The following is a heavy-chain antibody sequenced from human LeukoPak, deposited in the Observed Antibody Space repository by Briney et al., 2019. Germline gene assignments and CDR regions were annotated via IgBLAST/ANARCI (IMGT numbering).Heavy chain of an antibody. CDR3: ARGVGSSWPGWFDP. CDR1: GFTFSNYE. V-gene: IGHV3-48*03. Sequence: GGSLRLSCAASGFTFSNYELNWVRQAPGKGREWVSYISHSGRTIYYADSVKGRFTISRDNAKNSLYLQMNSLRAEDTAVYYCARGVGSSWPGWFDPWGQGTLVTVSS. J-gene: IGHJ5*02. D-gene: IGHD6-13*01. CDR2: ISHSGRTI.